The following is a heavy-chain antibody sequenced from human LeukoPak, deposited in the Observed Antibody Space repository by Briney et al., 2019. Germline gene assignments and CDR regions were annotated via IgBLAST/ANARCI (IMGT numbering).Heavy chain of an antibody. J-gene: IGHJ4*02. CDR3: VSQEASVDYYDS. D-gene: IGHD2-21*01. CDR2: IYYTGST. V-gene: IGHV4-39*01. Sequence: SETLSLTCTVSGASINSGAYSWGWIRQPPGKGLEWIALIYYTGSTFYNPSLKSRATMSVDTSNNQFSLKLTSVTAADAAMYYCVSQEASVDYYDSWGQGTLVTVSS. CDR1: GASINSGAYS.